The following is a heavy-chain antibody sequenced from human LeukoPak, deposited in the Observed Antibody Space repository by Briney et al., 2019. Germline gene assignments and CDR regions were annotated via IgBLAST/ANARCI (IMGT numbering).Heavy chain of an antibody. J-gene: IGHJ5*02. CDR3: AHSEEEQWLESWFDP. CDR1: GFSLSTSGVG. D-gene: IGHD6-19*01. CDR2: IYWDDDK. Sequence: SGPTLVKPTQTLTLTCTFSGFSLSTSGVGVGWIRQPPGKALEWLALIYWDDDKRYSPSLKSRLTITKDPSKNQVVLTMTNMDPVDTATYYCAHSEEEQWLESWFDPWVQGTLVTVSS. V-gene: IGHV2-5*02.